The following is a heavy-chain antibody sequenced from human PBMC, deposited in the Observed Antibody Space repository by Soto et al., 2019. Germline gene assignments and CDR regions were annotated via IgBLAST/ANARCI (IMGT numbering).Heavy chain of an antibody. J-gene: IGHJ4*02. CDR3: ASEVPFYYGSGSVDY. D-gene: IGHD3-10*01. V-gene: IGHV1-3*01. CDR1: GYTFTSYA. Sequence: QVQLVQSGAEVKKPGASVKVSCKASGYTFTSYAMHWVRQAPGQRLEWMGCINAANGNTKYSQKFQGRVTITRDTCASTAYMELSSLRAEDTAVYYCASEVPFYYGSGSVDYWGQGPLFTVSS. CDR2: INAANGNT.